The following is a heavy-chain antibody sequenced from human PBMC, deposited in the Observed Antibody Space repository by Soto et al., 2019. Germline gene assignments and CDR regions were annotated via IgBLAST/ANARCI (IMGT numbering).Heavy chain of an antibody. CDR2: VSHDGRNT. CDR3: AKGGRQWLVTSDFNY. J-gene: IGHJ4*02. D-gene: IGHD6-19*01. Sequence: VQLVESGGGVVQPGRSPRLSCAASGFTFSDYAMHWVRQAPGKGLEWVAVVSHDGRNTHYADSVKGRFTVSRDSSKNTVSLEMTSLRAEDTAVYYCAKGGRQWLVTSDFNYWGQGALVTVSS. V-gene: IGHV3-30*18. CDR1: GFTFSDYA.